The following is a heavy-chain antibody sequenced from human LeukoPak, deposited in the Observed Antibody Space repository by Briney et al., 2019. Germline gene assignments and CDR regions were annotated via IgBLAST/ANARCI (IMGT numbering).Heavy chain of an antibody. J-gene: IGHJ4*02. D-gene: IGHD5-18*01. Sequence: GGSLRLSCAASGFTFSSYWMSWVRQAPGKGLEWVANIKEDGSEKYYVDSAKGRFTISRDNAKNSLYLQMNSLRAEDTAVYYCARVDTAMAFDYWGQGTLVTVSS. CDR2: IKEDGSEK. V-gene: IGHV3-7*05. CDR1: GFTFSSYW. CDR3: ARVDTAMAFDY.